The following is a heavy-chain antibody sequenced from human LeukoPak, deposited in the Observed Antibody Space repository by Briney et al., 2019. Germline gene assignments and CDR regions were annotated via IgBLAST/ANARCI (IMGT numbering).Heavy chain of an antibody. Sequence: PGRSLRLSCAASGFTFSDYGMHWVRQAPGKGLEWVAVAYHDEWPGNSKYYVDFVKGRFTVSRDNSRNTLYLQMSSLRAEDTAVYYCATGSGYYYDHWGQGTLVTVSS. J-gene: IGHJ4*02. V-gene: IGHV3-33*01. CDR1: GFTFSDYG. D-gene: IGHD3-22*01. CDR2: AYHDEWPGNSK. CDR3: ATGSGYYYDH.